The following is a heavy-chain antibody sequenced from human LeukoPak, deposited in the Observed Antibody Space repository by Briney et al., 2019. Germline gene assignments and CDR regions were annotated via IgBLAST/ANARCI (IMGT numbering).Heavy chain of an antibody. Sequence: SVKVSCKASGGTFSSYAISWVRQAPGQGLEWMGGIIPIFGTANYAQKFQGRVTITTDESTSTAYMELSSLRSEDTAVYYCARGYFGYGGNSGQGWFDPWGQGTLVTVSS. J-gene: IGHJ5*02. D-gene: IGHD4-23*01. CDR3: ARGYFGYGGNSGQGWFDP. V-gene: IGHV1-69*05. CDR2: IIPIFGTA. CDR1: GGTFSSYA.